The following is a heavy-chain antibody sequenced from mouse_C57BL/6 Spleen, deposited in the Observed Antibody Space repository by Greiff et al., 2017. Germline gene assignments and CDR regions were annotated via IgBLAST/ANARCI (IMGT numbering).Heavy chain of an antibody. J-gene: IGHJ1*03. CDR2: IDPSDSET. CDR1: GYTFTSYW. CDR3: ARTNSNYEYFDV. D-gene: IGHD2-5*01. Sequence: VQLQQSGAELVRPGSSVKLSCKASGYTFTSYWMHWVKQRPIKGLEWIGNIDPSDSETHYNQKFKDKATLTVDKSSITAYMQLSSLTSEDSAGYYCARTNSNYEYFDVWGTGATVTVSS. V-gene: IGHV1-52*01.